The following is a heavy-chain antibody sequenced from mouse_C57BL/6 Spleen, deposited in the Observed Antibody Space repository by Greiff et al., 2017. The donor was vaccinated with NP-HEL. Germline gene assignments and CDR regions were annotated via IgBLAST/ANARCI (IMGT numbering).Heavy chain of an antibody. Sequence: VKLQQSGPELVKPGASVKISCKASGYAFSSSWMNWVKQRPGKGLEWIGRIYPGDGDTNYNGKFKGKATLTADKSSSTAYMQLSSLTSEDSAVYFCARRGDYDYYAMDYWGQGTSVTVSS. CDR3: ARRGDYDYYAMDY. CDR1: GYAFSSSW. CDR2: IYPGDGDT. J-gene: IGHJ4*01. V-gene: IGHV1-82*01. D-gene: IGHD1-1*01.